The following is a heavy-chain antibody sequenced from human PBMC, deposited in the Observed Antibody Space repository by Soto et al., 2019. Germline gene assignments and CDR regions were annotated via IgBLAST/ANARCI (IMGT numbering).Heavy chain of an antibody. CDR1: GFSISDSA. D-gene: IGHD6-13*01. CDR3: TRHGSSRSWNDAFDI. V-gene: IGHV3-73*02. CDR2: TRSKSNSYAT. J-gene: IGHJ3*02. Sequence: EVQLVESGGGLVQPGGSLKLSCAASGFSISDSAIHWVRQTSGKGLEWVGRTRSKSNSYATAYGASVKGRFTISRDESQTTAYLKRNRLKTEDTAVYYCTRHGSSRSWNDAFDIWGQGTMVTVSS.